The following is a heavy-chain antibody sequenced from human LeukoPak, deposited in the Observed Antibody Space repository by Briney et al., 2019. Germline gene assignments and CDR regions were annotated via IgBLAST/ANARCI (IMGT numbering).Heavy chain of an antibody. D-gene: IGHD3-9*01. CDR3: ARHVWLQPFDY. CDR1: GGSMNSYY. V-gene: IGHV4-59*08. Sequence: PSETLSLTCSVSGGSMNSYYWSWIRQSPGKGLEWIGYIYYSGSTNYNPSPKSRVTISVDTSKNQFSLKLNSVTAADTAVYYCARHVWLQPFDYWGQGTLVTVSS. J-gene: IGHJ4*02. CDR2: IYYSGST.